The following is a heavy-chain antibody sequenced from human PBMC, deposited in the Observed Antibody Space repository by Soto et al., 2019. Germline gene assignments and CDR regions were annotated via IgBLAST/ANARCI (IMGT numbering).Heavy chain of an antibody. D-gene: IGHD3-9*01. CDR3: ASSTYHEILTGVFDYYYYGRDV. V-gene: IGHV1-69*17. CDR2: IVPLFGIP. CDR1: GGTFTSFA. Sequence: QVQLVESGAEVKKPGSSVKVSCKASGGTFTSFAISWVRQAPGQGLEWMGGIVPLFGIPNYVQKFQGRLPISADISTRTSFMELSRLAFDDTAIYYCASSTYHEILTGVFDYYYYGRDVLVQGTTVTLSS. J-gene: IGHJ6*02.